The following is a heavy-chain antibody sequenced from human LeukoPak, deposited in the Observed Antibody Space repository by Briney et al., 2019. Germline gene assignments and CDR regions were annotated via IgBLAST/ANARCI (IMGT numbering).Heavy chain of an antibody. Sequence: ASVKVSCKASGYTFTSYGISWARQAPGQGLEWMGWISAYNGNTNYAQKLQGRVTMTTDTSTSTAYMELRSLRSDDTAVYYCARLMAAAGYNWFDPWGQGTLVTVSS. CDR2: ISAYNGNT. D-gene: IGHD6-13*01. J-gene: IGHJ5*02. V-gene: IGHV1-18*01. CDR1: GYTFTSYG. CDR3: ARLMAAAGYNWFDP.